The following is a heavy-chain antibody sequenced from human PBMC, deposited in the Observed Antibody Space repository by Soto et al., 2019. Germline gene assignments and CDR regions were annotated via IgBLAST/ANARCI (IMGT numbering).Heavy chain of an antibody. Sequence: SETLSLTCAVHGGSFTGYYWDWIRQPPGKGLEWIGEINHGGSTNYNPSLKSRVTISVDTSKNQFSLKLSSVTAADTAVYYCARSLGIAAAGETNWFDPWGQGTLVTVSS. CDR3: ARSLGIAAAGETNWFDP. D-gene: IGHD6-13*01. V-gene: IGHV4-34*01. J-gene: IGHJ5*02. CDR1: GGSFTGYY. CDR2: INHGGST.